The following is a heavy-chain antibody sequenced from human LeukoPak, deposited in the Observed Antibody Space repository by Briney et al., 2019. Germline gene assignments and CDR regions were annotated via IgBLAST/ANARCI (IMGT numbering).Heavy chain of an antibody. J-gene: IGHJ4*02. D-gene: IGHD3-22*01. CDR1: GFTFSTYS. V-gene: IGHV3-48*04. CDR3: ARDGVSYYYDSSGGYYFDY. Sequence: GGSLRLSCAASGFTFSTYSMNWVRQAPGKGLEWVSYISSSGSTIYYADSVKGRFTISRDNAKNSLYLQMDSLRAEDTAVYYCARDGVSYYYDSSGGYYFDYWGQGTLVTVSS. CDR2: ISSSGSTI.